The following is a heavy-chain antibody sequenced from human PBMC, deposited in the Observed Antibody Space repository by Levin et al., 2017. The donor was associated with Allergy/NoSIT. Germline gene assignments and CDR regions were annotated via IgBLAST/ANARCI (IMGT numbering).Heavy chain of an antibody. Sequence: SCTASGFTFSGYSMNWVRQAPGKGLEWVSYVSSSSNTKYYADSVKGRFTIFRDNVKNSLYLQMNSLRAEDTGVYYCAREDASGSNLYWGQGTLVTVSS. D-gene: IGHD3-10*01. CDR1: GFTFSGYS. J-gene: IGHJ4*02. CDR2: VSSSSNTK. CDR3: AREDASGSNLY. V-gene: IGHV3-48*01.